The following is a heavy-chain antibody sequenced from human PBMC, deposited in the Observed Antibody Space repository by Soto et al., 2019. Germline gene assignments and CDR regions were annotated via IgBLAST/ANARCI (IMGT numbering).Heavy chain of an antibody. CDR1: GFSLSTSGVG. D-gene: IGHD3-9*01. V-gene: IGHV2-5*02. CDR3: ARLDPTGYILHFDY. J-gene: IGHJ4*02. CDR2: IYWDDDK. Sequence: SGPTLVNPTQTLTLTCTFSGFSLSTSGVGVGWIRQPPGKALEWLALIYWDDDKRYSPSLKSRLTITKDTSKNQVVLTMTNMDPVDTATYYCARLDPTGYILHFDYWGQGTLVTVSS.